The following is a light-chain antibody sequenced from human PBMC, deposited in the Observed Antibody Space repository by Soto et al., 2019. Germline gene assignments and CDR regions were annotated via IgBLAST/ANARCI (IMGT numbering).Light chain of an antibody. CDR3: QQYKNWPPIT. V-gene: IGKV3D-15*01. CDR2: GAS. Sequence: EIVMTQSPATLSVSPGERATLSCRARQSVSSNLAWYQQTPGQAPRLLIYGASTRATGIPARFSGSGSGTEFTLTISSLQSEDFAVYYCQQYKNWPPITFGQGTRLEIK. J-gene: IGKJ5*01. CDR1: QSVSSN.